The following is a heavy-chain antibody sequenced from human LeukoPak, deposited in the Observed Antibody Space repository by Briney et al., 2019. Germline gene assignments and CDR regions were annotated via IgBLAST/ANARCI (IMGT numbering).Heavy chain of an antibody. Sequence: GGSLRLSCAASGFTFNNYAMNWVRQAPGKGLEWVSSISGSGGNTYYADSVKGRFTISRDNSKNTLYLQMNSLRAEDTAVYYCAKPARTDALDIWGQGTMITVSS. CDR2: ISGSGGNT. J-gene: IGHJ3*02. CDR3: AKPARTDALDI. CDR1: GFTFNNYA. D-gene: IGHD1-14*01. V-gene: IGHV3-23*01.